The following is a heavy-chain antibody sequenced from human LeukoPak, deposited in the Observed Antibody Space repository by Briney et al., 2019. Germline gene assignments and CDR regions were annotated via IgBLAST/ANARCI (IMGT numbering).Heavy chain of an antibody. J-gene: IGHJ4*02. Sequence: PGGSLRLSCAASGFTFSSYAMSWVRQAPGKGLEWVSVIYRGGSTYYADSVKGRFTMSRDNSKNRVYLQMDSLRAEDTAVYYCARDRGAAAGNWGQGTLVTVSS. CDR2: IYRGGST. V-gene: IGHV3-53*01. CDR1: GFTFSSYA. CDR3: ARDRGAAAGN. D-gene: IGHD6-13*01.